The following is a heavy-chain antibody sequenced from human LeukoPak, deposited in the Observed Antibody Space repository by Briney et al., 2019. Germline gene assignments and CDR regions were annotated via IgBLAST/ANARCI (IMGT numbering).Heavy chain of an antibody. CDR3: AKGSSGYFSDL. D-gene: IGHD3-22*01. Sequence: GGSLRLSCTASGFIFNNYGLMWVRQAPGEGLEWVAAISNDGGGTNYADFVKGRFTISRDNSKNTLSLQMNSLRAEATAIYSCAKGSSGYFSDLSGPGNLVTVSP. CDR1: GFIFNNYG. CDR2: ISNDGGGT. J-gene: IGHJ5*02. V-gene: IGHV3-23*01.